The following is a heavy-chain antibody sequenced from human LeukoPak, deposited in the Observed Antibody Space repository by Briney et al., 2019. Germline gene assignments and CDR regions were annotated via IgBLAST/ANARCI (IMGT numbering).Heavy chain of an antibody. J-gene: IGHJ4*02. CDR1: GDSPSRNSAA. D-gene: IGHD1-26*01. V-gene: IGHV6-1*01. CDR2: TYYRFKLYN. CDR3: ARDLESWSYEHYFDY. Sequence: SQTLSLTSALSGDSPSRNSAAWNWIRQSPSRGLEWLGRTYYRFKLYNDYAASVKSPITIYTDTTKNPFSLQLICLTREDPAMYYCARDLESWSYEHYFDYWGQGTLVTVSS.